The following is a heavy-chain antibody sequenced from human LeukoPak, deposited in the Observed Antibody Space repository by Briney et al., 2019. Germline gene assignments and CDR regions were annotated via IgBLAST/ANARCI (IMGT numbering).Heavy chain of an antibody. CDR2: IYTSGST. Sequence: PSETLSLTCTVPGGSISSGSYYWSWIRQPAGKGLEWIGRIYTSGSTNYNPSLKSRVTISVDTSKNQFSLKLSSVTAADTAVYYCARGKTIFGVVIIHHAFDIWGQGTMVTVSS. V-gene: IGHV4-61*02. CDR3: ARGKTIFGVVIIHHAFDI. J-gene: IGHJ3*02. D-gene: IGHD3-3*01. CDR1: GGSISSGSYY.